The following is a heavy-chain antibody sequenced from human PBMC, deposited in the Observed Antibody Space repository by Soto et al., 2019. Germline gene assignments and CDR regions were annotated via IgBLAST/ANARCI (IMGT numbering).Heavy chain of an antibody. CDR3: ARACSSTSCYVSFDY. Sequence: QVQLVPSGAEVKKPGASVKVSCKASGYTFTSSGIRWVRQTPGQGLVWMGWISADIGNTNYPQKHQGRVTMTADTATSTDYMELRSLRSNDRAAYYCARACSSTSCYVSFDYWCQGTLFTVSS. D-gene: IGHD2-2*01. CDR2: ISADIGNT. CDR1: GYTFTSSG. V-gene: IGHV1-18*01. J-gene: IGHJ4*02.